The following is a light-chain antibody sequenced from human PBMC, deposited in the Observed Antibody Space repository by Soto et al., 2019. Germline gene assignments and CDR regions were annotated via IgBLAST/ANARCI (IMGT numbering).Light chain of an antibody. J-gene: IGKJ1*01. Sequence: EIVMTQSPATLSVSPGERATLSCRASQSIGSNLAWYQQKPGQAPRLVIYASSIRASDFPARFSGSGSGTEFTLTISGLQSDDFAVYFCQQYNNWWTFGQGTKVEIK. CDR3: QQYNNWWT. V-gene: IGKV3-15*01. CDR2: ASS. CDR1: QSIGSN.